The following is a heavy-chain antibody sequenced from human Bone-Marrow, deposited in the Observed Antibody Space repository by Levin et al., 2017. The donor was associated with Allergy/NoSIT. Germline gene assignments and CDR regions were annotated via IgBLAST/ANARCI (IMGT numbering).Heavy chain of an antibody. Sequence: SVKVSCKASGGTFSSYAISWVRQAPGQGLEWMGGIIPIFGTANYAQKFQGRVTITADKSTSTAYMELSSLRSEDTAVYYCARGGSDAGSSGWSNFDPWGQGTLVTVSS. CDR3: ARGGSDAGSSGWSNFDP. V-gene: IGHV1-69*06. D-gene: IGHD6-19*01. J-gene: IGHJ5*02. CDR1: GGTFSSYA. CDR2: IIPIFGTA.